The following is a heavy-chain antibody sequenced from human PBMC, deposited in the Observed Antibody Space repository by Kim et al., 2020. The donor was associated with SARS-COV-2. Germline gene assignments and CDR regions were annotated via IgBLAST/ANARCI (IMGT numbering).Heavy chain of an antibody. CDR2: IYYSGST. V-gene: IGHV4-59*01. CDR1: GGSISSYY. J-gene: IGHJ6*02. CDR3: ARDIGYSSGWYRGWGYYGMDV. Sequence: SETLSLTCTVSGGSISSYYWSWIRQPPGKGLEWIGYIYYSGSTNYNPSLKSRVTISVDTSKNQFSLKLSSVTAADTAVYYCARDIGYSSGWYRGWGYYGMDVWGQGTTVTVSS. D-gene: IGHD6-19*01.